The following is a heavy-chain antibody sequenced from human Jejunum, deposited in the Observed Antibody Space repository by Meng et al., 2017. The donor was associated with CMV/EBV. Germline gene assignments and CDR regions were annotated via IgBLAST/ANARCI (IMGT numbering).Heavy chain of an antibody. D-gene: IGHD5-12*01. CDR1: GHTCTDYF. CDR2: INFNSGAT. CDR3: VAYSGSSFRFDP. J-gene: IGHJ5*02. V-gene: IGHV1-2*02. Sequence: SCKASGHTCTDYFMWMRQAPGQGLEWVGWINFNSGATNYAQKFQGRVTMTRDMSVSTVYMEMSSLRPDDTAVYYCVAYSGSSFRFDPWGQGTLVTVSS.